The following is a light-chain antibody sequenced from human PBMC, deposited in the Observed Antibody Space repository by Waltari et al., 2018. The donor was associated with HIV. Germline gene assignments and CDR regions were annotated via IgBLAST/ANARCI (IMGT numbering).Light chain of an antibody. Sequence: ETVMTQSPATLSVSPGERATLSCRASENVYTNLAWYQQKPGQAPRLLIYAASIRDTGVPVRFSGSVSGTVFTLTINILQSEDFAVYYCQQYNRRPPWTFGQGTKVEVK. CDR1: ENVYTN. CDR2: AAS. V-gene: IGKV3D-15*03. J-gene: IGKJ1*01. CDR3: QQYNRRPPWT.